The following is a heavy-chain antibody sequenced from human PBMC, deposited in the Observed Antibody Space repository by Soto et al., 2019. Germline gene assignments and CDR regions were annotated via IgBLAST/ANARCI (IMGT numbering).Heavy chain of an antibody. J-gene: IGHJ2*01. CDR3: AKATGGSSPRYWYFDL. V-gene: IGHV3-23*01. CDR2: ISGSGGST. CDR1: EFTFSNYA. D-gene: IGHD2-15*01. Sequence: GGSLRLSCAASEFTFSNYAMSWVRQAPGKGLEWVSAISGSGGSTYYADSVRGRFTISRDNSKNTLFLQINSLRAEDTAIYYCAKATGGSSPRYWYFDLWGRGTLVTVSS.